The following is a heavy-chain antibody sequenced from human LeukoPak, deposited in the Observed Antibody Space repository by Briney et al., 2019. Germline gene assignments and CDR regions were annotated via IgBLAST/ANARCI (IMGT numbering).Heavy chain of an antibody. CDR3: ARGGRFGELSSSL. J-gene: IGHJ4*02. V-gene: IGHV3-74*01. CDR1: GFTFSSYW. D-gene: IGHD3-10*01. Sequence: GGSLRLSCAASGFTFSSYWMHWVRQAPGKGLAWVSRINTDGSSTSNADSVRGRFTDSRDNAKNTLYLQLSSLRAEDTAVYYCARGGRFGELSSSLWGQGTLVTVSS. CDR2: INTDGSST.